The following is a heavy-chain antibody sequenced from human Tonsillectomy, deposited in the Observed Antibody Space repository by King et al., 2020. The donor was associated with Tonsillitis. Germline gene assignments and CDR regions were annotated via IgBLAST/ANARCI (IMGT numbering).Heavy chain of an antibody. CDR1: GGSISSSSYY. Sequence: QLQLQESCPGLVKPSETLSLTCTVSGGSISSSSYYWGWIRQPPGKGLEWIGSNYYSWSNYYNPSLKSRVTISVDTSKNQFSLKLSSVTAADTAVYHYARELIGYSGGWYPVYFDYWGQGTLVTVSS. CDR2: NYYSWSN. D-gene: IGHD6-19*01. CDR3: ARELIGYSGGWYPVYFDY. V-gene: IGHV4-39*07. J-gene: IGHJ4*02.